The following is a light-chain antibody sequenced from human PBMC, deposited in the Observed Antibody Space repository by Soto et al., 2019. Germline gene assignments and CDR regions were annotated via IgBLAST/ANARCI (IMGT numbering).Light chain of an antibody. J-gene: IGKJ1*01. V-gene: IGKV1-39*01. CDR3: QQCYRTPRT. CDR2: SPS. Sequence: DSRMMQSPSSVSASIGDRNTITCGASQRISDDQNWYQQNPGNAAKLLLYSPSTLHSGVTSRFNGSGSGTEFTLTISSLQREDFATYYCQQCYRTPRTFGRGTKLEIK. CDR1: QRISDD.